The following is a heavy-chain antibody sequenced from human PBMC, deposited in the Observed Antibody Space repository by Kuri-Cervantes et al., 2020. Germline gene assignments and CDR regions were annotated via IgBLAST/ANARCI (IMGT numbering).Heavy chain of an antibody. Sequence: GSLRLSCTVSGGSISSGDYYWSWIRQPPGKGLEWIGSIYYSGSTYYNPSLKSRVTISVDTSKNQFSLKLSSVTAADTAVYYCARDLSSYGSGSYYNPWFDPWGQGTLVTVSS. J-gene: IGHJ5*02. D-gene: IGHD3-10*01. V-gene: IGHV4-39*07. CDR2: IYYSGST. CDR1: GGSISSGDYY. CDR3: ARDLSSYGSGSYYNPWFDP.